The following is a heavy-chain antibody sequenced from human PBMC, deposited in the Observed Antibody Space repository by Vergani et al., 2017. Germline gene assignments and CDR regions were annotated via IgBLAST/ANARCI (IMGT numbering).Heavy chain of an antibody. CDR3: ARGKYYYDSSGPKGGNWFDP. CDR2: ISYDGSNK. V-gene: IGHV3-30-3*01. J-gene: IGHJ5*02. Sequence: VQLLESGGGLVQPGGSLRLSCAASGFTFSSYAMHWVRQAPGKGLEWVAVISYDGSNKYYADSVKGRFTIARDNSKNTLYLQMNSLRAEDTAVYYCARGKYYYDSSGPKGGNWFDPWGQGTLVTVSS. CDR1: GFTFSSYA. D-gene: IGHD3-22*01.